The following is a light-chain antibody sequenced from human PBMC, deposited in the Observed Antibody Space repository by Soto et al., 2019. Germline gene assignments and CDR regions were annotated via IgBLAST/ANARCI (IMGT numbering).Light chain of an antibody. CDR1: QSVSNNY. V-gene: IGKV3-20*01. J-gene: IGKJ1*01. CDR3: QQYGSSGT. CDR2: GAS. Sequence: EIVLTQSPGTLSLSPGERATLSCRASQSVSNNYLAWYQQKPGQAPRLLLYGASNRATGIPDRFSGSGSGTEFTLTISRLEPEDFAVYYCQQYGSSGTFGKGTNVDIK.